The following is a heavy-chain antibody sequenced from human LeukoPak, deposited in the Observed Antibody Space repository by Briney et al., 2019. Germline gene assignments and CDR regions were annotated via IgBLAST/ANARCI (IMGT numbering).Heavy chain of an antibody. CDR2: IYYSGST. D-gene: IGHD2-21*01. V-gene: IGHV4-38-2*01. J-gene: IGHJ4*02. CDR3: ARSGRGKHIVVVVPPSHFDY. Sequence: LRLSCAASGFTFSDYYMSWIRQPPGKGLEWIGSIYYSGSTYYNPSLKSRVTISVDTSKNQFSLKLSSVTAADTAVYYCARSGRGKHIVVVVPPSHFDYWGQGTLVTVSS. CDR1: GFTFSDYY.